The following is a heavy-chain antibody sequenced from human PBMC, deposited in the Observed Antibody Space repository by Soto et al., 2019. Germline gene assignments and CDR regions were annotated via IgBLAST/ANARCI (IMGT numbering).Heavy chain of an antibody. CDR1: GYTFSNFW. CDR3: ARSPRSSPYFDY. J-gene: IGHJ4*02. V-gene: IGHV5-51*01. Sequence: GESLKISCQCSGYTFSNFWIAWVRQLPGKGLEYMGIIYPGDSETRYSPSFHGKVTISADRSIGTAYLQWSSLEASDSTFYFCARSPRSSPYFDYWGQGALVTVSS. D-gene: IGHD6-13*01. CDR2: IYPGDSET.